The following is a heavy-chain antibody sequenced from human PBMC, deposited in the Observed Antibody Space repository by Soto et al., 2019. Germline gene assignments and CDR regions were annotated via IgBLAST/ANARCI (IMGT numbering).Heavy chain of an antibody. CDR1: GFTFSSYA. D-gene: IGHD5-12*01. J-gene: IGHJ3*01. CDR3: ARGLGRRWLRFHDAFAF. Sequence: PGGSLRLSCAASGFTFSSYAMHWVRQAPGKGLEYVSAISSNGGSTYYANSVKGRFTISRDNSKNTLYLQMGSLRAEDMAVYYCARGLGRRWLRFHDAFAFWGQGSMVTVSS. V-gene: IGHV3-64*01. CDR2: ISSNGGST.